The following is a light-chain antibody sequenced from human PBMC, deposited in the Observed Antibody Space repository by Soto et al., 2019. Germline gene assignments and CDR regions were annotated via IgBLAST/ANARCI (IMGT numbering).Light chain of an antibody. J-gene: IGKJ2*01. V-gene: IGKV1-39*01. Sequence: QSPSSLSASVGDRVTITCRASQSISSYLNWYQQKPGKAPKLLIYAASSLQSGVPSRFSGSGSGTDFTLTISSLQPEDFATYYCQQSYSTRKSFGQGTKVDIK. CDR2: AAS. CDR1: QSISSY. CDR3: QQSYSTRKS.